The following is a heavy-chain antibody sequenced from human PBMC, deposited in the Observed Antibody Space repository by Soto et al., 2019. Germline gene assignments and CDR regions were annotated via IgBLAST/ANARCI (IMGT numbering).Heavy chain of an antibody. CDR3: ARSWGGWYLQIYYFAY. D-gene: IGHD6-19*01. Sequence: QVQLVQSGAEVKKPGSSVKVSCKASGGTFNSYAISWVRQAPGQGLEWMGGIIPIFGTANYAQKFQGRVTITADESMSTAYMELSSLRSEDTAVYYCARSWGGWYLQIYYFAYWGQGTLVTVSS. CDR2: IIPIFGTA. CDR1: GGTFNSYA. V-gene: IGHV1-69*12. J-gene: IGHJ4*02.